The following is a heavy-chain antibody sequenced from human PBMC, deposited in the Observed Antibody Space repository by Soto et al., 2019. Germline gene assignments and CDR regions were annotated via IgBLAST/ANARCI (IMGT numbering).Heavy chain of an antibody. CDR2: LNAGNGNT. J-gene: IGHJ6*02. Sequence: ASVKVSCKASGYTFTSYAMHWVRQAPGQRLEWMGWLNAGNGNTKYSQNFQGRVTITRDPSASTAYMELSSLRSEDTAVYYCARVPYTAMVTYYYYGMDVSGQGTTVTVS. CDR1: GYTFTSYA. V-gene: IGHV1-3*01. CDR3: ARVPYTAMVTYYYYGMDV. D-gene: IGHD5-18*01.